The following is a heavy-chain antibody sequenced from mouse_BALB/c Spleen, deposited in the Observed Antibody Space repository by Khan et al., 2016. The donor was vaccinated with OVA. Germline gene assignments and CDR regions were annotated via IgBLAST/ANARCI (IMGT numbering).Heavy chain of an antibody. CDR2: INPRSSYT. V-gene: IGHV1-4*01. J-gene: IGHJ4*01. D-gene: IGHD2-14*01. Sequence: VQLQESGAELARPGASVKLSCKASGYTFSSNTMPWVNQRPGRVLEWIGYINPRSSYTNYNQKFKDKATLTADKSSSTAYMQLSSLSSEDSAVNYCARRTTGYAMDYWGQGTSVTVSS. CDR3: ARRTTGYAMDY. CDR1: GYTFSSNT.